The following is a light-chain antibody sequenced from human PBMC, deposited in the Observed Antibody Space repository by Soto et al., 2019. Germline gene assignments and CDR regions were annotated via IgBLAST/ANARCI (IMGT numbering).Light chain of an antibody. CDR3: SSYASTGTRV. CDR2: DVS. J-gene: IGLJ2*01. CDR1: SSDIGGYNS. V-gene: IGLV2-14*01. Sequence: QSVLTQPASVSGSPGQSITISCSGTSSDIGGYNSVSWYQQHPGNAPQLMIYDVSYRPSGVSSRFSGSKSGNTASLTISGLRPEDDADYYCSSYASTGTRVFGGGTKLTVL.